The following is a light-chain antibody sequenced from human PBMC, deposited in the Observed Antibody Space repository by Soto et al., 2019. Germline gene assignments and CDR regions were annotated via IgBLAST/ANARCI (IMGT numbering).Light chain of an antibody. J-gene: IGKJ4*01. CDR3: QHYNQWPLT. CDR2: FAP. CDR1: QSVSNN. V-gene: IGKV3-15*01. Sequence: EIVMTQSPAALSVSPGDKVTLSCRASQSVSNNLAWYQQKPGQAPRLLIYFAPTRATGIPARFSGSGSGTEFSLTISSLQSEDLGLYYCQHYNQWPLTFGGGTKVETK.